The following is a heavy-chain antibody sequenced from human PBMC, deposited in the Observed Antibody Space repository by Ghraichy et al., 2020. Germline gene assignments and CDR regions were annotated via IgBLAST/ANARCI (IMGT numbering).Heavy chain of an antibody. CDR3: AKEDGVVVISTTTY. Sequence: GSLRLSCAASGFTFSSYAMSWVRQAPGKGLEWVSAISGSGGSTYYADSVKGRFTISRDNSKNTLYLQMNSLRAEDTAVHYCAKEDGVVVISTTTYWGRGTLVTVSS. CDR1: GFTFSSYA. D-gene: IGHD3-22*01. V-gene: IGHV3-23*01. CDR2: ISGSGGST. J-gene: IGHJ4*02.